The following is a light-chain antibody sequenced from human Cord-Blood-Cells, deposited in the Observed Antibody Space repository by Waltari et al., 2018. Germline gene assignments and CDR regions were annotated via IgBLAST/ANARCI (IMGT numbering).Light chain of an antibody. CDR3: SSYAGSNNFGV. CDR2: EVS. V-gene: IGLV2-8*01. Sequence: QSALTPPPSASGSPGQSVTISCTGTSSDVGGYNYFSWYQQHPGKAPKLMIYEVSKRPSGVPDRFSGSKSGNTASLTVSGLQAEDEADYYCSSYAGSNNFGVFGTGTKVTVL. CDR1: SSDVGGYNY. J-gene: IGLJ1*01.